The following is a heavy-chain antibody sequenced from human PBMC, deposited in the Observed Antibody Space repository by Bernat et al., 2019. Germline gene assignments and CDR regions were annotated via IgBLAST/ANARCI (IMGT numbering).Heavy chain of an antibody. CDR2: ISGSGGST. CDR1: GFTFSSYA. D-gene: IGHD6-6*01. V-gene: IGHV3-23*01. Sequence: EVQLLESGGGLVQPGGSLRLSCAASGFTFSSYAMSWVRQAPGKGLEWVSAISGSGGSTYYADSVKGRFTISRDNSKNTLYLQMNSLRAEDTAVYYCARDSGSYSSSMGDYWGQGTLVTVSS. CDR3: ARDSGSYSSSMGDY. J-gene: IGHJ4*02.